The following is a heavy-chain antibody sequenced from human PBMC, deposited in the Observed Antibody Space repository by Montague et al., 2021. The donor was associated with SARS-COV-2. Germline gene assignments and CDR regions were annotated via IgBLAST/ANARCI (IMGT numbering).Heavy chain of an antibody. D-gene: IGHD2-21*02. V-gene: IGHV4-59*01. Sequence: SETLSLTCTVSVGSISNYYWTRIRQPPEKGLEWIGYIYDSGSANYNPSLKSRSTISVDTSNNQFSLRLSSVTAADTAVYYCARAYCGGDCHVGPWGQGILVTVSS. CDR1: VGSISNYY. CDR2: IYDSGSA. CDR3: ARAYCGGDCHVGP. J-gene: IGHJ5*02.